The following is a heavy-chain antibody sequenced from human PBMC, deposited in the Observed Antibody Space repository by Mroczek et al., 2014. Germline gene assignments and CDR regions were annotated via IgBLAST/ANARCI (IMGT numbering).Heavy chain of an antibody. CDR1: GGSFSGYY. J-gene: IGHJ6*03. CDR3: ARGNGYSLTYYYYMDV. Sequence: QVQLQQWGAGLLKPSETLSLTCAVYGGSFSGYYWSWIRQPPGKGLEWIGEINHSGSTNYNPSLKSRVTISVDTSKNQFSLKLSSVTAADTAVYYCARGNGYSLTYYYYMDVWGKGTTVTVSS. D-gene: IGHD3-22*01. CDR2: INHSGST. V-gene: IGHV4-34*01.